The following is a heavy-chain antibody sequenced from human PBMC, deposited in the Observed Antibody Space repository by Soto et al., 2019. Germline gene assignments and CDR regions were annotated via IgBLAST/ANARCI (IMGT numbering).Heavy chain of an antibody. Sequence: HPGGSLRLSCAASGFTFSSYAMSWVRQAPGKGLEWVSPINGNGGSTSYADSVKGRFTISRDNSKNTLYLQMNSLRAEDTAVYYCAKSGCALGGIDVWGQGTTVTVSS. CDR1: GFTFSSYA. D-gene: IGHD6-19*01. V-gene: IGHV3-23*01. CDR3: AKSGCALGGIDV. CDR2: INGNGGST. J-gene: IGHJ6*02.